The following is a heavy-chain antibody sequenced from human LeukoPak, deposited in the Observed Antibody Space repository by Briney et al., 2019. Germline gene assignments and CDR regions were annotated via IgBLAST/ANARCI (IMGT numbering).Heavy chain of an antibody. Sequence: SVKVSCKASGGTFSSYTISGVRQAPGQGLEWMGRIIPILGIAKYAPKFQDRVTITADQSTSTAYMELSSLRSEDTAVYYCARQATSIVGATTNWFDPWGQGTMVTVSS. J-gene: IGHJ5*02. CDR3: ARQATSIVGATTNWFDP. CDR2: IIPILGIA. V-gene: IGHV1-69*02. D-gene: IGHD1-26*01. CDR1: GGTFSSYT.